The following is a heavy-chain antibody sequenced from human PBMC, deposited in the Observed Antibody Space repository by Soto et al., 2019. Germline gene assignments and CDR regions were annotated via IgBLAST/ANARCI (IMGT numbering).Heavy chain of an antibody. CDR3: ARAPSRFTMIVVPFFFDI. D-gene: IGHD3-22*01. CDR1: GFTFSSYS. V-gene: IGHV3-48*02. Sequence: QSGGSLRLSCAASGFTFSSYSMNWVRQAPGKGLEWVSYISSSSSTIYYADSVKGRFTISRDNAKNSLYLQMNSLRDEDTAVYYGARAPSRFTMIVVPFFFDIWGQGTMVTVSS. J-gene: IGHJ3*02. CDR2: ISSSSSTI.